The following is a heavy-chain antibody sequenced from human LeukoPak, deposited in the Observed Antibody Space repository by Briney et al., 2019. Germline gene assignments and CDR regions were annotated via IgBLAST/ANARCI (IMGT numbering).Heavy chain of an antibody. CDR2: IYYRGNT. J-gene: IGHJ4*02. CDR1: GGSISSYY. V-gene: IGHV4-59*08. CDR3: ARSYYDSSGYYLLDY. D-gene: IGHD3-22*01. Sequence: SETLSLTCTVSGGSISSYYWSWIRQPPGKGREWIGYIYYRGNTNYNPSLKSRVTISVDTSKNPFSLTLSSVTAADTAVYYCARSYYDSSGYYLLDYWGQGTLVTVSS.